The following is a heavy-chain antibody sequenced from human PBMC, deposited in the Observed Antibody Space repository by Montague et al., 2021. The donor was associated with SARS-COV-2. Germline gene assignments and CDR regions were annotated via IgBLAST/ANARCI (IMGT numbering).Heavy chain of an antibody. CDR3: AIEVGAMVYYYGMDV. Sequence: ETLSLTCTVSGGSISSSSYYWGWIRQPPGKGLEWVGRIYYSGSTYYNPSLKSRVTISVDTSKNQFSLKLSSVTAADTAVYYCAIEVGAMVYYYGMDVWGQGTTVTVSS. D-gene: IGHD1-26*01. V-gene: IGHV4-39*01. J-gene: IGHJ6*02. CDR2: IYYSGST. CDR1: GGSISSSSYY.